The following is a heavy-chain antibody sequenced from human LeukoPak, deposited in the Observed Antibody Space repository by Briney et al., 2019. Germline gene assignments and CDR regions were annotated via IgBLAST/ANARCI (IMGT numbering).Heavy chain of an antibody. Sequence: GASVKVSCKASGGTFSSYAISWVRQAPGQGLEWMGRIIPILGIANYAQKFQGRVTITADESTSTAYMELSSLRSEDTAVYYCSSPYCSSTSCPPDYYYYGMDVWGQGTTVTVSS. D-gene: IGHD2-2*01. J-gene: IGHJ6*02. CDR3: SSPYCSSTSCPPDYYYYGMDV. CDR1: GGTFSSYA. V-gene: IGHV1-69*04. CDR2: IIPILGIA.